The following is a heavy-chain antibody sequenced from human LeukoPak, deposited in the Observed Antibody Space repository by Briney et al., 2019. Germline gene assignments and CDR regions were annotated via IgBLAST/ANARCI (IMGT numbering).Heavy chain of an antibody. CDR3: ARGTAAGTRLSAFDI. J-gene: IGHJ3*02. D-gene: IGHD6-13*01. CDR2: ISYDGSNK. V-gene: IGHV3-30-3*01. Sequence: GRSLRLSCAASGFTFSSYAMHWVRQAPGKGLEWVAVISYDGSNKYYADSVKGRFTISRDNSKNTLYLQMNSLRAEDTAVYYCARGTAAGTRLSAFDIWGQGTMVTVSS. CDR1: GFTFSSYA.